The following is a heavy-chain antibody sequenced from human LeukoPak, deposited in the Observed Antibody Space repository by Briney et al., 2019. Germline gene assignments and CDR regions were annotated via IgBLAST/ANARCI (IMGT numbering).Heavy chain of an antibody. V-gene: IGHV4-30-4*01. CDR3: ARAANWGPNL. J-gene: IGHJ4*02. CDR1: GGSISSGDYY. Sequence: ASETLSLTCTVSGGSISSGDYYWSWIRQPPGKGLEWIGYIYYSGSTYYNPSLKSRVTIPVDTSKNQFSLKLSSVTAADTAVYYCARAANWGPNLWGQGTLVTVSS. CDR2: IYYSGST. D-gene: IGHD7-27*01.